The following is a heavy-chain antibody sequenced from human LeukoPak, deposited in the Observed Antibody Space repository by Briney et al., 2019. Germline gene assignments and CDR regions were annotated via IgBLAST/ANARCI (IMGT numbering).Heavy chain of an antibody. CDR1: GYTFTSYG. CDR2: ISTYNANS. V-gene: IGHV1-18*01. Sequence: AAVKVSCKASGYTFTSYGISWVRQAPGRGLEWMGWISTYNANSNYAQKLQGRVTMITDTSTSTAYMELRSLRSDDTAVYYCARARSNYGYWVYWGQGTLVTVSS. D-gene: IGHD5-18*01. CDR3: ARARSNYGYWVY. J-gene: IGHJ4*02.